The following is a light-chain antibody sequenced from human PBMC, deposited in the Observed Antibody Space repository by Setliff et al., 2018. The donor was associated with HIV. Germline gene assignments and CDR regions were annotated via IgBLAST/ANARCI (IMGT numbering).Light chain of an antibody. CDR1: SSDVGHYNY. CDR3: SSYTTSSTYG. J-gene: IGLJ1*01. CDR2: DVS. V-gene: IGLV2-14*03. Sequence: QSALIQPASVSGSPGQSITISCTGTSSDVGHYNYVSWYQQHPGKAPKFMIYDVSNRPSGISNRFSGSKSGNTASLTISGLQAEDEADYYCSSYTTSSTYGFGTGTKSPS.